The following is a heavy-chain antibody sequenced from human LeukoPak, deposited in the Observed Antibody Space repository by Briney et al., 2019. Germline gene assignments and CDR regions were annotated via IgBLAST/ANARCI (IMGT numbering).Heavy chain of an antibody. CDR1: GGSFSGYY. D-gene: IGHD3-22*01. CDR2: INHSGST. Sequence: SETLSLTCAVYGGSFSGYYWSWIRQPPGKGLEWIGEINHSGSTNYNPSLKSRVTTSVDTSKKQFSLKLSSVTAADTAVYYCVTYYFDSSGPKKNYWGQGTLVTVSS. J-gene: IGHJ4*02. CDR3: VTYYFDSSGPKKNY. V-gene: IGHV4-34*01.